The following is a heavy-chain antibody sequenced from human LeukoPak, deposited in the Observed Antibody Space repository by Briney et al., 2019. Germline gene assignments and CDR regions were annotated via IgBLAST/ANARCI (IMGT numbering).Heavy chain of an antibody. CDR3: ARVVGATKSIDY. V-gene: IGHV1-2*02. Sequence: ASVKVSCKASGYTFTGYYMHWVRQAPGQGLEWMGWINPNSGGTNYAQKLQGRVTMTTDTSTSTAYMELRSLRSDDTAVYYCARVVGATKSIDYWGQGTLVTVSS. D-gene: IGHD1-26*01. CDR2: INPNSGGT. CDR1: GYTFTGYY. J-gene: IGHJ4*02.